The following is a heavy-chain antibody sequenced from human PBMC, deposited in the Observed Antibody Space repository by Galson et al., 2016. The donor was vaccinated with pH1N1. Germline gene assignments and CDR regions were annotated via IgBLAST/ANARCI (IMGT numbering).Heavy chain of an antibody. J-gene: IGHJ6*03. CDR2: ISNSGST. D-gene: IGHD5-12*01. CDR1: GGSISSSTYY. CDR3: VHSGYCGYFYSMDV. Sequence: ETLSLTCTVSGGSISSSTYYWGWIRQPPGKGLEWIASISNSGSTYYKPSLKSRVTISVDTSKIQLSLKLSAVTAADTAVYYCVHSGYCGYFYSMDVWGKGTTVTVSS. V-gene: IGHV4-39*07.